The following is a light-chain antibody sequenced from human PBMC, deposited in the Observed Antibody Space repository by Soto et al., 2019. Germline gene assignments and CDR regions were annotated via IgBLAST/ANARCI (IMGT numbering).Light chain of an antibody. CDR1: QSVNFY. CDR2: DAS. CDR3: QQYGDSPVT. J-gene: IGKJ1*01. Sequence: EIVVTQSPGTLSLSPGERATLSCRASQSVNFYLAWYQQKPGQAPRLLISDASSRATDVPDRFSGSGSGTDFTLTITRLGPEDFAVYYCQQYGDSPVTFGQGTKVDI. V-gene: IGKV3-20*01.